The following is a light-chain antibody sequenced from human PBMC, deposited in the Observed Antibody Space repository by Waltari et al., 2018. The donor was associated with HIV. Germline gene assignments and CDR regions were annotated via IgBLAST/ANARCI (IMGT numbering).Light chain of an antibody. Sequence: QSVLTQPPSVSGAPGQKVTISCPRSSSNIGADDYVHWYHQPPGKAPKLLIFGNNNRPAGVPDRFSGSKSGTSASLAIDGLQAEDEGDYYCLSYDGSLSGLFGGGTRLTVL. J-gene: IGLJ2*01. V-gene: IGLV1-40*01. CDR2: GNN. CDR1: SSNIGADDY. CDR3: LSYDGSLSGL.